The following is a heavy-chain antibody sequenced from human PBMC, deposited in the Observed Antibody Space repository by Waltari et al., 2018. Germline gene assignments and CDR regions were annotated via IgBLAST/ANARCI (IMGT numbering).Heavy chain of an antibody. D-gene: IGHD6-19*01. V-gene: IGHV3-64D*06. J-gene: IGHJ4*02. CDR3: VKGSGWFNY. Sequence: EVQLVESGVGLVQPGGSLRLSCSASGFTFRSDATHWVRQAPGKGLEYLSAISSNGDNTYYADSVKGRFTISRVNSKNTLYLQMSSLRAEDTAVYYCVKGSGWFNYWGQGTLVTVSS. CDR2: ISSNGDNT. CDR1: GFTFRSDA.